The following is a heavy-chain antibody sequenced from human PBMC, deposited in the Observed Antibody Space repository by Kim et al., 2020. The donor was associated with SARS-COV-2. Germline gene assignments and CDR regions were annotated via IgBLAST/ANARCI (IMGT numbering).Heavy chain of an antibody. V-gene: IGHV1-8*01. J-gene: IGHJ4*02. CDR2: SGHT. Sequence: SGHTGYEQKFQGRVNMTRNTSISTAYMELSSLRSEDTAVYYCARLVPGDYWGQGTLVTVSS. CDR3: ARLVPGDY.